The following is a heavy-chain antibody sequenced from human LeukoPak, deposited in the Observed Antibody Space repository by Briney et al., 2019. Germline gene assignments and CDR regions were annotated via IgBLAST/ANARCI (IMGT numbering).Heavy chain of an antibody. CDR3: ARVDKTAMVSY. V-gene: IGHV4-30-4*08. CDR1: GGSISSGDYY. D-gene: IGHD5-18*01. Sequence: PSETLSLTCTVSGGSISSGDYYWSWIRQPPGKGLEWIGYIYYSGSTYYNPSLKSRVTISVDTSKNQFSLKLSSVTAADTAVYYCARVDKTAMVSYWGQGTLVTVSS. J-gene: IGHJ4*02. CDR2: IYYSGST.